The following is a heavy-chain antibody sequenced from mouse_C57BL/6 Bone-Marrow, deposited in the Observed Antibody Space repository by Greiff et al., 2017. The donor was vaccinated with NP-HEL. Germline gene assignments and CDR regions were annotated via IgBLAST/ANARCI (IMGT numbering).Heavy chain of an antibody. Sequence: VQLQQSGPGLVAPSQSLSITCTVSGFSLTSYAISWVRQPPGQGLEWLGVIWTGGGTTYYSALKSRLSISKDNSKSQVFLKMNSLQPDDTARYYCAGYYYGSSYVSPYWYFDVWGTGTTVTVSA. CDR2: IWTGGGT. J-gene: IGHJ1*03. D-gene: IGHD1-1*01. V-gene: IGHV2-9-1*01. CDR1: GFSLTSYA. CDR3: AGYYYGSSYVSPYWYFDV.